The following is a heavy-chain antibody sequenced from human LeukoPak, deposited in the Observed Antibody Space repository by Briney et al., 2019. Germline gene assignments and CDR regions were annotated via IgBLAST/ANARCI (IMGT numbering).Heavy chain of an antibody. J-gene: IGHJ4*02. V-gene: IGHV1-69*01. Sequence: SVKVSCQASGGTFSSYAISWVRQAPGQGLEWMGGIIPIFGTANYAQKFQGRVTITADESTSTAYMELSSLRSEDTAVYYCASGVTTSSSFDYWGQGTLVTVSS. CDR2: IIPIFGTA. CDR1: GGTFSSYA. D-gene: IGHD4-11*01. CDR3: ASGVTTSSSFDY.